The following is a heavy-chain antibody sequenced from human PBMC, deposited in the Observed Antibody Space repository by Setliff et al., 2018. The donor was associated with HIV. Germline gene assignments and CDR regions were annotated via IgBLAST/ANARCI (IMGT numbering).Heavy chain of an antibody. D-gene: IGHD4-17*01. CDR1: EFTFSNYA. CDR2: VSPGGGTT. V-gene: IGHV3-23*01. J-gene: IGHJ6*04. CDR3: ARDNYDDYSRVQMDV. Sequence: GGSLRLSCVASEFTFSNYAMTWVRQAPGKGLEWVPSVSPGGGTTYYADSVKGRFTISRDNSKNTLYLQMNSLRADDTAIYYCARDNYDDYSRVQMDVWGKGTTVTVSS.